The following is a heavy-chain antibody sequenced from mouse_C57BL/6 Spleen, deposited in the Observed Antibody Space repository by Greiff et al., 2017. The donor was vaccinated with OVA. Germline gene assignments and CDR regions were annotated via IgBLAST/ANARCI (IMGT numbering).Heavy chain of an antibody. CDR3: ARYGNYGEFAY. Sequence: QVQLQQSGPGLVQPSQSLSITCTVSGFSLTSYGVHWVRQSPGKGLEWLGVIWSGGSTDYNAAFISRLSISKDNSKSQVFFKMNSLQADDTAIYYCARYGNYGEFAYWGQGTLVTVSA. J-gene: IGHJ3*01. CDR2: IWSGGST. D-gene: IGHD2-1*01. CDR1: GFSLTSYG. V-gene: IGHV2-2*01.